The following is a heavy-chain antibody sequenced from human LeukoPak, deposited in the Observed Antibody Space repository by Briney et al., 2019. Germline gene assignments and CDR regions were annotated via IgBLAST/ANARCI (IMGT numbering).Heavy chain of an antibody. CDR1: GFTFSDYY. D-gene: IGHD3-3*01. Sequence: GGSLRLSCAASGFTFSDYYMSWIRQAPGKGLEWVSYISSSGSTIYYADSVKGRFTISRDNAKNSLYLQVNSLRAEDTAVYYCARAGIRFLEWSPMYYFDYWGQGTLVTVSS. V-gene: IGHV3-11*04. CDR2: ISSSGSTI. CDR3: ARAGIRFLEWSPMYYFDY. J-gene: IGHJ4*02.